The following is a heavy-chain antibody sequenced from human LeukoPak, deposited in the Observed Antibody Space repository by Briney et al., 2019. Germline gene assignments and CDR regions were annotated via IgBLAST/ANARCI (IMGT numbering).Heavy chain of an antibody. CDR1: GGSFGGYY. V-gene: IGHV4-34*01. J-gene: IGHJ4*02. CDR2: INHSGST. Sequence: SETLSLTCAIYGGSFGGYYWSWIRQPPGKRLEWIGEINHSGSTNYNPSLKSRVTISVDTSKNHFSLKLSSVTAADTAVYYCAGPGAGDLDYWGQGTLVTVSS. D-gene: IGHD3-10*01. CDR3: AGPGAGDLDY.